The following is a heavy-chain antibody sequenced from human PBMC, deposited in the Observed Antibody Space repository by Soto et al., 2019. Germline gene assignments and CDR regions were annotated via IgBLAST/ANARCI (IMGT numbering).Heavy chain of an antibody. Sequence: QVQLVESGGGLVKPGGSLRLSCAASGFTFSDYYMSWIRQAPGKGLEWVSYISSSSSSTNYADSAKGRFTISRDNAKNSLYLQMTSLRAEDTAVYYCASERASSSWYYYSYGMDVWGQGTTVTVSS. CDR3: ASERASSSWYYYSYGMDV. J-gene: IGHJ6*02. V-gene: IGHV3-11*05. CDR2: ISSSSSST. D-gene: IGHD6-13*01. CDR1: GFTFSDYY.